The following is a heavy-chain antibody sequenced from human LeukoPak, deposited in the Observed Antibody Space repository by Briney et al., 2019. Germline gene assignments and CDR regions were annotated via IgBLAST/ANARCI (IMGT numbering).Heavy chain of an antibody. D-gene: IGHD5-12*01. V-gene: IGHV3-53*01. CDR1: GFHVITYY. Sequence: HTGGSLRLSCAASGFHVITYYMNWFSQAPGKGMEWASVIYSDFRTYYADSVKGGFIISKDTSKNTLYLQINNLRADDTAVYYCARESGYAVGDFWGQGTLVTVSS. J-gene: IGHJ4*02. CDR2: IYSDFRT. CDR3: ARESGYAVGDF.